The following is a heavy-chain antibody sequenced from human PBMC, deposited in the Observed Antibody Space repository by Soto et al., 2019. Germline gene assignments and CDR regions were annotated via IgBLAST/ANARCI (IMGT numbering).Heavy chain of an antibody. Sequence: SETLSLTCSVSGGSISSRTFWWAWIRQPPGKGLEWIGDMYYSGSSYSSPSLKSRVTLSVDTSKNQLSLKLNSVTAADTAVYYCARHPRDDYNYGGSGIFDYWGQGTQVTVSS. CDR3: ARHPRDDYNYGGSGIFDY. CDR2: MYYSGSS. J-gene: IGHJ4*02. CDR1: GGSISSRTFW. D-gene: IGHD4-4*01. V-gene: IGHV4-39*01.